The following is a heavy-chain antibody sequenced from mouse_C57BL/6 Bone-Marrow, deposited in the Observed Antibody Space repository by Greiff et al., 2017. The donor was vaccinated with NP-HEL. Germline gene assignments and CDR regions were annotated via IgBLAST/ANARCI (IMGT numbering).Heavy chain of an antibody. Sequence: QVQLQQSGPELVKPGASVKISCKASGYTFTDYYINWVKQRPGQGLEWIGWIFPGSGSTYYNEKFKGKATLSVDNSSSTAYMLLSSLTSEDSAVYFCARSITAVVTPKAMDYWGQGTSVTVSS. CDR3: ARSITAVVTPKAMDY. CDR1: GYTFTDYY. J-gene: IGHJ4*01. D-gene: IGHD1-1*01. CDR2: IFPGSGST. V-gene: IGHV1-75*01.